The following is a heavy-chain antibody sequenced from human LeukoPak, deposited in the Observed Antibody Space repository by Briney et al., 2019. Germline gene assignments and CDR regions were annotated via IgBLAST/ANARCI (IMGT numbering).Heavy chain of an antibody. D-gene: IGHD2-2*01. V-gene: IGHV3-33*06. CDR1: GFTFSSYG. CDR3: AKDRGCSSTSCYGNWFDP. Sequence: GGSLRLSCAASGFTFSSYGMHWVRQAPGKGLEWVAVIWYDGSNKYYADSVNVRFTISRDNSKNTLYLQMSSLRAEDTAVYYCAKDRGCSSTSCYGNWFDPWGQGTLVTVSS. J-gene: IGHJ5*02. CDR2: IWYDGSNK.